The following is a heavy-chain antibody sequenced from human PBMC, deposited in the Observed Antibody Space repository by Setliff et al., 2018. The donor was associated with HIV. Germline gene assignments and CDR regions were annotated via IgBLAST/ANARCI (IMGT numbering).Heavy chain of an antibody. D-gene: IGHD1-26*01. CDR3: TSISYGFWPGGWFDS. Sequence: PGGSLRLSCAASGFTFSDHYMDWVRRAPGKGLEWVARIRNEANSYFIQYAASVKGRFTISRDDLTDTLYLEMNSLRAEDTAVYYCTSISYGFWPGGWFDSWGPGILVTVSS. CDR1: GFTFSDHY. V-gene: IGHV3-72*01. J-gene: IGHJ5*01. CDR2: IRNEANSYFI.